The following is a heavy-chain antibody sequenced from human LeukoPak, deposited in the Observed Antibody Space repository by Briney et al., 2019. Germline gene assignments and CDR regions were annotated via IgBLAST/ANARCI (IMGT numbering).Heavy chain of an antibody. CDR3: ARVGYYDSSGYRAFDI. J-gene: IGHJ3*02. D-gene: IGHD3-22*01. V-gene: IGHV3-21*01. Sequence: GGSLRLSCAASGFTVSSNYMSWVRQAPGKGLEWVSSISSSSSYIYYADSVKGRFTISRDNAKNSLYLQMNSLRAEDTAVYYCARVGYYDSSGYRAFDIWGQGTMVTVSS. CDR1: GFTVSSNY. CDR2: ISSSSSYI.